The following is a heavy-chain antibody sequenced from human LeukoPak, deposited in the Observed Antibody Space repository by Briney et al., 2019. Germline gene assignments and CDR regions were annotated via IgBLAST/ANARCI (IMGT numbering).Heavy chain of an antibody. V-gene: IGHV5-51*01. CDR1: GYIFTNYW. J-gene: IGHJ4*02. D-gene: IGHD3-10*01. CDR3: ARRGRLGGPFDY. CDR2: IYPADSDT. Sequence: GESLKISCQVSGYIFTNYWIGWVRQMPGKGLESMGIIYPADSDTTYSQSFQGQVTISADKSISTAYLQWSSLKASDTAMYYCARRGRLGGPFDYWGQGTLVTVSS.